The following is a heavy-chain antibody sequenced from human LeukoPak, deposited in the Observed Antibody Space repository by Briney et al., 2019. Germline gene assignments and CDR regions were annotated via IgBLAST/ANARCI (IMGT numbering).Heavy chain of an antibody. V-gene: IGHV1-18*01. Sequence: ASVKVSCKASGYTFTSYGISWVRQAPGQGLEWMGWISAYNGNTNYAQKLQGRVTMTTDTSTSTAYMELRSLRSDDTAVYYCARDGVVVPASYYYGMDVWGQGTTVTVSS. CDR2: ISAYNGNT. D-gene: IGHD2-2*01. J-gene: IGHJ6*02. CDR3: ARDGVVVPASYYYGMDV. CDR1: GYTFTSYG.